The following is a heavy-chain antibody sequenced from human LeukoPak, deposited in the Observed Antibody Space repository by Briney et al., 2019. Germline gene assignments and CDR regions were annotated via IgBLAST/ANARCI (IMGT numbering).Heavy chain of an antibody. Sequence: KPSETLSLTCAVYGGSFSGYYWTWIRQSPGKGLEWIGEINHSGTTNYNPSLKSRVTISIDTSKNQFSLKLSSATAADTAVYYCAREMAAAVPFDYWGQGTLVTVSS. CDR3: AREMAAAVPFDY. CDR2: INHSGTT. J-gene: IGHJ4*02. V-gene: IGHV4-34*01. CDR1: GGSFSGYY. D-gene: IGHD6-13*01.